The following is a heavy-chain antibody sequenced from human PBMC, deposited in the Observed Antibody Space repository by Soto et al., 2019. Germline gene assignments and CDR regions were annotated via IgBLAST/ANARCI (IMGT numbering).Heavy chain of an antibody. CDR3: ARVFSDSSSFFDP. J-gene: IGHJ5*02. CDR1: GGSISSYY. D-gene: IGHD6-13*01. V-gene: IGHV4-59*12. CDR2: IYYSGRT. Sequence: SKTLSLTCTVSGGSISSYYWSWIRQPPGKGLEWIGYIYYSGRTYYNPSLKSRVTISVDTSKNQFSLKLSSVTAADTAVYYCARVFSDSSSFFDPWGQGTLVTVSS.